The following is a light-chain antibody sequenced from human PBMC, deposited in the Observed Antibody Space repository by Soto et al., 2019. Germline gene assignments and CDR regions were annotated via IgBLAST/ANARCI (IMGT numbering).Light chain of an antibody. CDR3: HQYGSSPYT. V-gene: IGKV3-20*01. CDR2: TAS. Sequence: EIVLTQSPGTLSLSPGERASLSCRASQSVSSNYLAWFQQIPGQAPRLLISTASSRATDIPDRFSGSGSGTDFTLTISRLEPEDFAVYYCHQYGSSPYTFGQVTRLEIK. J-gene: IGKJ5*01. CDR1: QSVSSNY.